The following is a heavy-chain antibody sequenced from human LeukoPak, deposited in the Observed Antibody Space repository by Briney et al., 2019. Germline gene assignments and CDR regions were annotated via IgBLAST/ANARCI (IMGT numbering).Heavy chain of an antibody. CDR1: GFTFSSYW. Sequence: PGRSLRLSCAASGFTFSSYWMHWVRQAPGKGLEWVSTISSDSSHIYYADSVKGRFTLSRDNAKNSLHLQMNSLRAEDTAIYYCVREAGLAFDIWGQGTMVTVSS. V-gene: IGHV3-21*06. CDR3: VREAGLAFDI. CDR2: ISSDSSHI. D-gene: IGHD3-10*01. J-gene: IGHJ3*02.